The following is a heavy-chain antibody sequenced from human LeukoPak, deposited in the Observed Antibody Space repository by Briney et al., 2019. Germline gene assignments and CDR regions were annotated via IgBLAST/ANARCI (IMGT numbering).Heavy chain of an antibody. V-gene: IGHV3-23*01. CDR1: GFTFSSYA. D-gene: IGHD2-15*01. J-gene: IGHJ4*02. CDR2: ISGSGGNT. CDR3: AARSGPQEGFDY. Sequence: PGGSLRLSCAASGFTFSSYAMSWVRQAPGKGLEWVSGISGSGGNTYYADSVKGRFTNSRDNSKNTLYLQMNSLRAEDTAVYYCAARSGPQEGFDYWGQGTLVTVSS.